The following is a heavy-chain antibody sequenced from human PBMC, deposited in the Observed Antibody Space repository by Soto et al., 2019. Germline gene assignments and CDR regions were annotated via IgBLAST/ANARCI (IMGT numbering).Heavy chain of an antibody. Sequence: QVQLVQSGAEEKKPGASVKVSCKASGYTFTSYAMYWVRQAPGQRLEWMGWINAGNGNTKYCRVTITRDTSASTAYMELSSLRSEDTAVYYCARSIVVVTALDYWGQGTLVTVSS. V-gene: IGHV1-3*05. J-gene: IGHJ4*02. CDR2: INAGNGNT. D-gene: IGHD2-21*02. CDR1: GYTFTSYA. CDR3: ARSIVVVTALDY.